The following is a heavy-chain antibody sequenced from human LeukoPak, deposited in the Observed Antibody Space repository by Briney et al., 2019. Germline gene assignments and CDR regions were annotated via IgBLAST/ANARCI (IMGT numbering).Heavy chain of an antibody. CDR3: ACRGDIVVVVAAKYYYYGMDV. Sequence: ASVKVSFKASGYTFSSYGISWVRQAPGQGLEWMGWISVYNGNTNYAQKLQGRLTMTTDTSTSTAYMELRSLRSDDTAVYYCACRGDIVVVVAAKYYYYGMDVWGQGTTVTVSS. CDR2: ISVYNGNT. CDR1: GYTFSSYG. J-gene: IGHJ6*02. V-gene: IGHV1-18*01. D-gene: IGHD2-15*01.